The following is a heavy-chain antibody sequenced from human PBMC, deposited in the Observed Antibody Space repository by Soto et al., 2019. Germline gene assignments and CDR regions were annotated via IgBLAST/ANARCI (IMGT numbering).Heavy chain of an antibody. V-gene: IGHV5-51*01. Sequence: GESLKISCQGSGYRFSSYWIAWVRQMPGKGLEWMGIIYPGDSDTIYSPSFQGQVTFSVDKSTSTAYLQWSSLKASDTAMYYCARQGSNGAYYYYCMDVWCQGTTVTVSS. D-gene: IGHD2-8*01. CDR1: GYRFSSYW. CDR2: IYPGDSDT. CDR3: ARQGSNGAYYYYCMDV. J-gene: IGHJ6*02.